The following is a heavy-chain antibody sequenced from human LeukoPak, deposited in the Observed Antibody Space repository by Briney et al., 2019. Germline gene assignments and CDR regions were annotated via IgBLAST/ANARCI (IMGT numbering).Heavy chain of an antibody. CDR3: AREYEGATSSRWFDP. Sequence: SETLSLTCTVSGGSISSGSYYWSWIRQPAGKGLEWIGRIYTSGSTNYNPSLKSRVTISVDTSKNQFSLKLSSVTAADTAVYYCAREYEGATSSRWFDPWGQGTLVTVSS. D-gene: IGHD1-26*01. J-gene: IGHJ5*02. V-gene: IGHV4-61*02. CDR2: IYTSGST. CDR1: GGSISSGSYY.